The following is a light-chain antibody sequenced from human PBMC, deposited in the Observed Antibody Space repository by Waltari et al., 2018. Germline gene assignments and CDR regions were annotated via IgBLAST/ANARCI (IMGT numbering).Light chain of an antibody. Sequence: DVVMTQSPDSLAVSLGERATINCKSTQSLLYTSNNKNYLDWSQQKPGQPPKILIYWASIRESGVPDRFSGSGSGTDFTLTISGLQAEDVASYFCLQYLHTPRTFGQGTKVEIK. CDR2: WAS. J-gene: IGKJ1*01. CDR1: QSLLYTSNNKNY. CDR3: LQYLHTPRT. V-gene: IGKV4-1*01.